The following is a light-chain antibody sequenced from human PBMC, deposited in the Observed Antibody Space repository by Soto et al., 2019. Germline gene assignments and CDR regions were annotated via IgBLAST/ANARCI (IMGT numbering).Light chain of an antibody. CDR1: SSDVGAYNY. V-gene: IGLV2-14*01. Sequence: QSALTQPASVSGSPGQSITISCTGTSSDVGAYNYVSWYQHHPGKAPKVMIYGVSNRPSGVSNRFSGSKSGNTASLTISGLQAEDEADYYCSSLASSSTPLVFGGGTKLTVL. CDR2: GVS. CDR3: SSLASSSTPLV. J-gene: IGLJ3*02.